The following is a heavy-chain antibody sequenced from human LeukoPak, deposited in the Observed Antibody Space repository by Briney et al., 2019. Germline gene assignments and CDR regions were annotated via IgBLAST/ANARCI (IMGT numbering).Heavy chain of an antibody. CDR3: AKDRGRWQQLVPFFDY. D-gene: IGHD6-13*01. V-gene: IGHV3-74*01. CDR1: GFTFSNYW. J-gene: IGHJ4*02. Sequence: PGGSLRLSCAASGFTFSNYWMHWVRQAPGKGLVWVSRIKGDGSHTIYADSVKGRFTISRDNAKNTLYLQMNSLRAEDTAVYYCAKDRGRWQQLVPFFDYWGQGTLVTVSS. CDR2: IKGDGSHT.